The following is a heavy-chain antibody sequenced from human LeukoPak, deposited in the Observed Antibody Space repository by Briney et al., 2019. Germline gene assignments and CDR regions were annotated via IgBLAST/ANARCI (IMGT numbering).Heavy chain of an antibody. D-gene: IGHD3-22*01. J-gene: IGHJ4*02. CDR2: INHSGTT. CDR3: ASGEPRYSSRIVVGDN. V-gene: IGHV4-34*01. CDR1: GGSFSGYY. Sequence: SETLSLTCGVYGGSFSGYYWSWIRQSPGKGLEWIGEINHSGTTNYNPSLTNRVTISVDTSKNQLSLKVSSVTAADTAVYYCASGEPRYSSRIVVGDNWGQGTLVTVSS.